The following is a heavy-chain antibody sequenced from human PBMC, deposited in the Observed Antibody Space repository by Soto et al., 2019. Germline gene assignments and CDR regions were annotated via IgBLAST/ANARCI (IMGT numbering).Heavy chain of an antibody. D-gene: IGHD3-3*01. CDR3: AKEGIELRFLEWFPYYYYYGMDV. CDR2: ISYDGSNK. J-gene: IGHJ6*02. Sequence: GGSLRLSCAASGFTFSSYGMHWVRQAPGKWLEWVAVISYDGSNKYYADSVKGRFTISRDNSKNTLYLQMNSLRAEDTAVYYCAKEGIELRFLEWFPYYYYYGMDVWGQGXTVTVSS. V-gene: IGHV3-30*18. CDR1: GFTFSSYG.